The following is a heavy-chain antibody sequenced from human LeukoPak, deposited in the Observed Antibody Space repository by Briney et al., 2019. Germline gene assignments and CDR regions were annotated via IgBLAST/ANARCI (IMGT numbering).Heavy chain of an antibody. D-gene: IGHD2-2*01. CDR1: GYTFTGYY. Sequence: ASVKVSCKASGYTFTGYYMHWVRQAPGQGLEWMGWINPNSGGTNYAQKFQGRVTMTRDTSISTAYMELSRLRSDDTAVYYRARDHGYCSSTSCYNWFDPWGQGTLVTVSS. J-gene: IGHJ5*02. CDR2: INPNSGGT. CDR3: ARDHGYCSSTSCYNWFDP. V-gene: IGHV1-2*02.